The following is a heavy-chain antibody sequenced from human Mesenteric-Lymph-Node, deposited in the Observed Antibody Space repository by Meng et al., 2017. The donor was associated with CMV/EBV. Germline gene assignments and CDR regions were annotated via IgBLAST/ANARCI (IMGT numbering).Heavy chain of an antibody. CDR1: GFTFTNYW. CDR3: ARERQLLAFDY. V-gene: IGHV3-7*01. J-gene: IGHJ4*02. D-gene: IGHD6-13*01. CDR2: IKQDGTEK. Sequence: LSLTCAASGFTFTNYWMTWVRQAPGKGLEWVANIKQDGTEKYYVDSVKGRFTISRDNAKTSLYLQMNSLRAEDTAVYYCARERQLLAFDYWGQGTLVTVSS.